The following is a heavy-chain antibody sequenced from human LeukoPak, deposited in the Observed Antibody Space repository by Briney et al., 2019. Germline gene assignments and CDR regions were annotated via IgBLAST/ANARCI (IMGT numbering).Heavy chain of an antibody. Sequence: PSETLSLTCAVYGGSFSGYYWSWIRQPPGKGLEWTGEINHSGSTNYNPSLKSRVTISVDTSKNQFSLKLSSVTAADTAVYYCARGLRTRSGYGLDPWGQGTLVTVSS. D-gene: IGHD5-12*01. V-gene: IGHV4-34*01. CDR2: INHSGST. J-gene: IGHJ4*02. CDR1: GGSFSGYY. CDR3: ARGLRTRSGYGLDP.